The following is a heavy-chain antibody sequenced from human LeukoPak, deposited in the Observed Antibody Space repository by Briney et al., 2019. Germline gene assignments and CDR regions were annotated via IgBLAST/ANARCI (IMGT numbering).Heavy chain of an antibody. V-gene: IGHV4-30-2*01. J-gene: IGHJ3*02. D-gene: IGHD2-21*02. CDR2: IYHSGST. CDR3: ARGSCGGDCPLGVDAFDI. Sequence: PSQTLSLTCAVSGGSISSGGYSWSWIRQPPGKGLAWIGYIYHSGSTYYNPSLKSRVTISVDRSKNQFSLKLSSVTAADTAVYHCARGSCGGDCPLGVDAFDIWGQGTMVTVSS. CDR1: GGSISSGGYS.